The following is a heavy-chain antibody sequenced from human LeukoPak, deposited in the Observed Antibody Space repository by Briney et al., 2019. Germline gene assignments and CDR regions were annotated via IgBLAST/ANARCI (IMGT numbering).Heavy chain of an antibody. J-gene: IGHJ4*02. CDR3: ARGLGYYYDSSGYYRDY. D-gene: IGHD3-22*01. CDR2: IIPIFGTA. CDR1: GGTFSSYA. Sequence: ASVKVSCKASGGTFSSYAISWVRQAPGQGLEWMGGIIPIFGTANYAQKFQGRVPITADESTSTAYMELSSLRSEDTAVYYCARGLGYYYDSSGYYRDYWGQGTRVTVSS. V-gene: IGHV1-69*13.